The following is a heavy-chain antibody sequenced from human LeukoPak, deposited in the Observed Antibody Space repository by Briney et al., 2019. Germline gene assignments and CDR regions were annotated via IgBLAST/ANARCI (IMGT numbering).Heavy chain of an antibody. J-gene: IGHJ4*02. CDR2: ISGSGGST. CDR3: AKGGSYYYDSSGYYYDY. CDR1: GFTFSSYA. Sequence: AGGSLRLSCAASGFTFSSYAMSWVRQAPGKGLEWVSAISGSGGSTHYADSVKGRFTISRDNSKNTLYLQMNSLRAEDTAVYYCAKGGSYYYDSSGYYYDYWGQGTLVTVSS. V-gene: IGHV3-23*01. D-gene: IGHD3-22*01.